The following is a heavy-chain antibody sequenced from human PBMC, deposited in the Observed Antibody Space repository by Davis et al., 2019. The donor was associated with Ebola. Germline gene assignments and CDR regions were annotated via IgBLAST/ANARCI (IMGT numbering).Heavy chain of an antibody. CDR3: ARSGLSFGVVKYHYGMDV. CDR2: IDQDASEK. CDR1: GFTFNDYW. D-gene: IGHD3-3*01. V-gene: IGHV3-7*03. Sequence: GESLKISCAASGFTFNDYWMTWVRQPPGKGLEWVANIDQDASEKYYVDSVKGRFTISRDNAKNALYLQMNSLRAEDTAVYYCARSGLSFGVVKYHYGMDVWGKGTTVTVSS. J-gene: IGHJ6*04.